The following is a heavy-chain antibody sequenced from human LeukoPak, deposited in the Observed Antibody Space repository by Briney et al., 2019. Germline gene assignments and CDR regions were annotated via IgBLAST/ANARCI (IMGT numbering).Heavy chain of an antibody. D-gene: IGHD3-10*01. J-gene: IGHJ6*02. Sequence: GASVKVSCKASGYNFISFAMHWVRQAPGQRLEWMGWINAGNGDTNYSQKFQDRVTITRDTSASTAYMELSSLKSEDTAVYYCARDLRSSGDILFPYYYYYGMDVWGQGTTVTVSS. V-gene: IGHV1-3*01. CDR2: INAGNGDT. CDR3: ARDLRSSGDILFPYYYYYGMDV. CDR1: GYNFISFA.